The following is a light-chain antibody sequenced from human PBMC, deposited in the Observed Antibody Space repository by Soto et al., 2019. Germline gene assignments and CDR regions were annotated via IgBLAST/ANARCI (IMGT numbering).Light chain of an antibody. CDR2: AAS. Sequence: DIQMTQSPSSLSASIGDRVTITCRASQSISSHLYWFQQKSGQAPKLLIYAASSLQSGVPSRFSGSGSGTDFTLTISNLQPEDFATYYCQQSYSNSITFGQGTRLEI. J-gene: IGKJ5*01. CDR1: QSISSH. V-gene: IGKV1-39*01. CDR3: QQSYSNSIT.